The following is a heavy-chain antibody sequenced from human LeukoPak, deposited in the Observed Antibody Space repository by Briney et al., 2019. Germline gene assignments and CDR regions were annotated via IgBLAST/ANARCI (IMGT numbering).Heavy chain of an antibody. CDR1: GYTFTSYD. D-gene: IGHD3-9*01. V-gene: IGHV1-8*01. J-gene: IGHJ4*02. CDR3: ARMDYDILTGYYANFDY. Sequence: ASVKVSCKASGYTFTSYDINWVRQATGQGLEWMGWMNPNSGNTGYAQKLQGRVTMTTDTSTSTAYMELRSLRSDDTAVYYCARMDYDILTGYYANFDYWGQGTLVTVSS. CDR2: MNPNSGNT.